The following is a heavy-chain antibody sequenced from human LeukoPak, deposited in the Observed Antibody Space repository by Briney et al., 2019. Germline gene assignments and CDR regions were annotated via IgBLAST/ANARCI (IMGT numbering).Heavy chain of an antibody. Sequence: SETLSLTCSVSGGSISTIGYYWSWIRQHPGKGLEWIGYIYYSGSTYYNPSLKSRVTISVDTSKNQFSLKLSSVTAADTAVYYCARDRYTVVSWYFDLWGRGTLVTVSS. V-gene: IGHV4-31*02. CDR3: ARDRYTVVSWYFDL. J-gene: IGHJ2*01. CDR1: GGSISTIGYY. D-gene: IGHD4-23*01. CDR2: IYYSGST.